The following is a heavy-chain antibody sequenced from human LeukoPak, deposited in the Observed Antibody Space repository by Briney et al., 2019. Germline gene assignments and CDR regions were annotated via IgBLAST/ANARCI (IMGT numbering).Heavy chain of an antibody. Sequence: GGSLRLSCVASGFTFSSYSMNWVRQAPRKGLEWVSYISSSSSTIYYADSVEGRFTISRDNAKNSLYLQMNSLRAEDTAVYYCARDLGAPFDYWGQGTLVTVSS. CDR1: GFTFSSYS. V-gene: IGHV3-48*01. CDR3: ARDLGAPFDY. CDR2: ISSSSSTI. D-gene: IGHD3-16*01. J-gene: IGHJ4*02.